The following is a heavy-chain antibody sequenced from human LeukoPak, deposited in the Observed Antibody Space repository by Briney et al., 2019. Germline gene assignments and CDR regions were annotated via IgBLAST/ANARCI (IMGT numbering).Heavy chain of an antibody. D-gene: IGHD4-17*01. V-gene: IGHV4-59*08. CDR3: ARRSRTGYGDYVRAFDI. CDR2: IYYSGST. Sequence: SETLSLTCTVSGGSISSYYWSWIRQPPGKGLEWIGYIYYSGSTNYNPSLKSRVTISVDTSKNQFSLKLSSVTAADTAVYYCARRSRTGYGDYVRAFDIWGQGTMVTVSS. J-gene: IGHJ3*02. CDR1: GGSISSYY.